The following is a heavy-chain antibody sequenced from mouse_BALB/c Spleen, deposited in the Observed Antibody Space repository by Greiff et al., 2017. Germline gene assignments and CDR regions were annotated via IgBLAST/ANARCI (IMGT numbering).Heavy chain of an antibody. CDR2: IWAGGST. CDR1: GFSLTSYG. J-gene: IGHJ3*01. V-gene: IGHV2-9*02. CDR3: ARDLPYGNYLIFAY. D-gene: IGHD2-1*01. Sequence: VQVVESGPGLVAPSQSLSITCTVSGFSLTSYGVHWVRQPPGKGLEWLGVIWAGGSTNYNSALMSRLSISKDNSKSQVFLKMNSLQTDDTAMYYCARDLPYGNYLIFAYWGQGTLVTVSA.